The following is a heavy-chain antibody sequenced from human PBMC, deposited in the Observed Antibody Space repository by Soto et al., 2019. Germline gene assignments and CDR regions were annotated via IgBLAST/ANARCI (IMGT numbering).Heavy chain of an antibody. CDR2: IYYSGST. CDR1: GGSISSSSYY. V-gene: IGHV4-39*01. Sequence: QLQLQESGPGLVKPSETLSLPGTVSGGSISSSSYYWGWIRQPPGKGLEWIGSIYYSGSTYYNPSLKSRVTISVDTSKNQFSLKLSSVTAADTAVYYCASLYNWNLYYYYYYMDVWGKGTTVTVSS. CDR3: ASLYNWNLYYYYYYMDV. J-gene: IGHJ6*03. D-gene: IGHD1-20*01.